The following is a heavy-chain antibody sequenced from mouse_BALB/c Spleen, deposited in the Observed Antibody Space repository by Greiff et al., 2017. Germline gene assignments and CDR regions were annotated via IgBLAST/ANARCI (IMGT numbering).Heavy chain of an antibody. Sequence: VHVKQSGAELVKPGASVKLSCTASGFNIKDTYMHWVKQRPEQGLEWIGRIDPANGNTKYDPKFQGKATITADTSSNTAYLQLSSLTSEDTAVYYCARSDTLYAMDYWGQGTSVTVSS. CDR3: ARSDTLYAMDY. V-gene: IGHV14-3*02. J-gene: IGHJ4*01. CDR1: GFNIKDTY. D-gene: IGHD5-1-1*01. CDR2: IDPANGNT.